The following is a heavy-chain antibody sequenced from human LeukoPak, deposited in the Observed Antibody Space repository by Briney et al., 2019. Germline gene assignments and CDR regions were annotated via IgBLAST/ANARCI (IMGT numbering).Heavy chain of an antibody. CDR1: GFTFSSYS. CDR3: TREKSRDGYNCCSHFDL. D-gene: IGHD5-24*01. Sequence: GGSLRLSCAASGFTFSSYSMNWFRQAPGKGLEWVGFIRSKAYGGTTEYAASVKGRFTISRDDSKSIAYLQMNSLKTEDTAVYYCTREKSRDGYNCCSHFDLWGRGTLVTVSS. J-gene: IGHJ2*01. CDR2: IRSKAYGGTT. V-gene: IGHV3-49*03.